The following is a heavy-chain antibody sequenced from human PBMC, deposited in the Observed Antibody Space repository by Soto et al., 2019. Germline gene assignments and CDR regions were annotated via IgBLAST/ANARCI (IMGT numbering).Heavy chain of an antibody. CDR2: IYYSGST. J-gene: IGHJ4*02. D-gene: IGHD3-3*01. V-gene: IGHV4-39*01. CDR3: APKITLYDFRGGYDY. CDR1: GGSISSSSYY. Sequence: QLQLQESGPGLVKPSETLSLTCTVSGGSISSSSYYWGWIRQPPGKGLEWIGSIYYSGSTYYNPSLKSRVTLPGNPSKTNSPLKLASVPAADRAVFYCAPKITLYDFRGGYDYGGQGTLVTVSS.